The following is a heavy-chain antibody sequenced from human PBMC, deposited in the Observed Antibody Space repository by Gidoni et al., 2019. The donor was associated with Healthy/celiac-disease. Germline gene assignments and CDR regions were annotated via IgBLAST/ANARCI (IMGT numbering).Heavy chain of an antibody. CDR3: AREVWDAFDI. V-gene: IGHV3-30*04. CDR2: ISYDGSNK. CDR1: GFTFSSYA. Sequence: QVQLVESGGGVVQPGRYLRISCAASGFTFSSYAMHWVRQAAGKGLEVVAVISYDGSNKYYADSVKRRFTISRDNSKNTLYLQMNSLRAEDTAVYSCAREVWDAFDIWGQGTMVTVSS. J-gene: IGHJ3*02.